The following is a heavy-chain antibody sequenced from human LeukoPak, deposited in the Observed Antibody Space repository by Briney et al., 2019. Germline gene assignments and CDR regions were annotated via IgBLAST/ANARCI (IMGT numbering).Heavy chain of an antibody. D-gene: IGHD2-2*01. CDR2: IIPIFGTA. CDR3: ARDIVVVPAAIGAFDI. J-gene: IGHJ3*02. CDR1: GGTFSSYA. Sequence: ASVKVSCKASGGTFSSYAISWVRQAPGQGLEWMGGIIPIFGTANYAQKFQGRVTITADEPTSTAYMELSSLRSEDTAVYYCARDIVVVPAAIGAFDIWGQGTMVTVSS. V-gene: IGHV1-69*13.